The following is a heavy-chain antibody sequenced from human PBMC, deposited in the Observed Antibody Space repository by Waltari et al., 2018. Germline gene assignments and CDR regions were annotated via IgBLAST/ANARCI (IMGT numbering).Heavy chain of an antibody. J-gene: IGHJ4*02. V-gene: IGHV1-69*01. Sequence: QVQLVQSGAEVKKPGSSVKVSCKASGGTFSSYAISWVRQAPGQGLEWMGGIIPIFGTANYAQKFQGRVTITADESTSTAYMELSSLRSEDTAVYCCASATYYYDSSGYYYEHSFDYWGQGTLVTVSS. CDR1: GGTFSSYA. CDR2: IIPIFGTA. D-gene: IGHD3-22*01. CDR3: ASATYYYDSSGYYYEHSFDY.